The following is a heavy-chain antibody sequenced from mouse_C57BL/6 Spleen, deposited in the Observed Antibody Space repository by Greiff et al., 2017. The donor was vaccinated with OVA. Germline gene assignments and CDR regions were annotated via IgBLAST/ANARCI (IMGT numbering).Heavy chain of an antibody. CDR3: ARRDYDASAWFAY. D-gene: IGHD2-4*01. J-gene: IGHJ3*01. Sequence: EVKLVESGGGLVKPGGSLKLSCAASGFTFSDYGMHWVRQAPEQGLEWVAYISSGSSTIYYADTVKGRFTISRDNAKNTLFLQMTSLRSEDTAMYYCARRDYDASAWFAYWGQGTLVTVSA. CDR2: ISSGSSTI. CDR1: GFTFSDYG. V-gene: IGHV5-17*01.